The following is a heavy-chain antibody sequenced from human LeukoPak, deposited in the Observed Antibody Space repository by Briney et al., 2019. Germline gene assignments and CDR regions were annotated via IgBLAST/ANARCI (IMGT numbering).Heavy chain of an antibody. J-gene: IGHJ2*01. CDR1: GFTVSRNY. D-gene: IGHD3-22*01. CDR3: AALYYYDSSGYMFFDL. Sequence: GGSLRLSCAASGFTVSRNYMSWVRQAPGKGLEWVSVIYSGTYYADSVKGRFTISRDNSKNTVYLQMNSLRAEDTAVYYCAALYYYDSSGYMFFDLWGRGTLVTVSS. CDR2: IYSGT. V-gene: IGHV3-53*01.